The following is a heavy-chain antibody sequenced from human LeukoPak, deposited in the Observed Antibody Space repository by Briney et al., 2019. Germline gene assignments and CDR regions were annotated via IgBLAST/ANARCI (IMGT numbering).Heavy chain of an antibody. CDR1: GYTFTSYA. CDR3: ARDHLDYYYYGMDV. V-gene: IGHV7-4-1*02. CDR2: INTNTGSP. J-gene: IGHJ6*02. Sequence: ASVKVSCKASGYTFTSYAMNWVRQAPGQGLEWMGWINTNTGSPTYAQGFTGRFVFSLDTSVSTAYLQISSLKAEDTAVYYCARDHLDYYYYGMDVWGQGTTVTVSS.